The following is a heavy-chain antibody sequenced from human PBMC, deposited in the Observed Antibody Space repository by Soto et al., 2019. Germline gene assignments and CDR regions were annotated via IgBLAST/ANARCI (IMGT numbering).Heavy chain of an antibody. CDR2: IYYSGST. V-gene: IGHV4-30-4*01. CDR3: ARAPTYDFWSGYFPRDYYGMDV. CDR1: GCSISSGDYY. J-gene: IGHJ6*02. D-gene: IGHD3-3*01. Sequence: PSETLSLTCTVSGCSISSGDYYWSWIRQPPGKGLEWIGYIYYSGSTYYNPSLKSRVTISVDTSKNQFSLKLSSVTAADTAVYYCARAPTYDFWSGYFPRDYYGMDVWGQGTTVTVSS.